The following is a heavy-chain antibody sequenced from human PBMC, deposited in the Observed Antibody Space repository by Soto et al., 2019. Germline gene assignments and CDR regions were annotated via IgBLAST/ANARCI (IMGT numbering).Heavy chain of an antibody. CDR1: GGTFSSYS. V-gene: IGHV1-69*01. CDR2: IIPIFGTA. D-gene: IGHD1-26*01. J-gene: IGHJ4*02. Sequence: QVQLVQSGAEVKKPGSSVKVSCKASGGTFSSYSINWVRQAPGQGLEWMGEIIPIFGTANYAQKCQGRVTITADEATSIAYMELSSLRGEDTAVYYCARDGGRNSGGIDYWGQGTLVTVSS. CDR3: ARDGGRNSGGIDY.